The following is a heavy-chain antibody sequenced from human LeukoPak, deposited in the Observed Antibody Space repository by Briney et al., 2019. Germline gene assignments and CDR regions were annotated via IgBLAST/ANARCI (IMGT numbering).Heavy chain of an antibody. CDR1: GYTFTSYG. CDR2: ISAYNGNT. J-gene: IGHJ5*01. D-gene: IGHD2-2*01. Sequence: GASVKVSCKASGYTFTSYGISWVRQAPGQGLEWMGWISAYNGNTNYAQKLQGRVTMTTDTSTSTAYMELRSLRSDDTAVYYCARVRLVVVPAANWFDSWGQGTLVTVSS. CDR3: ARVRLVVVPAANWFDS. V-gene: IGHV1-18*01.